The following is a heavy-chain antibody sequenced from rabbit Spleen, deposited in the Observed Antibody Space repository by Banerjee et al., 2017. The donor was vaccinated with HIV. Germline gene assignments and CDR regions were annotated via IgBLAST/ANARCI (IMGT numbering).Heavy chain of an antibody. J-gene: IGHJ4*01. D-gene: IGHD1-1*01. CDR1: GFDFSAYTF. V-gene: IGHV1S45*01. Sequence: QEQLVESGGDLVQPGASLTLTCTASGFDFSAYTFMCWVRQAPGKGLEWIACIDTGSRDFTYYASWAKGRFTISRTSSTTVTLQMTSLTAADTATYFCARDLTGVIGWNFGLWGPGTLVTVS. CDR3: ARDLTGVIGWNFGL. CDR2: IDTGSRDFT.